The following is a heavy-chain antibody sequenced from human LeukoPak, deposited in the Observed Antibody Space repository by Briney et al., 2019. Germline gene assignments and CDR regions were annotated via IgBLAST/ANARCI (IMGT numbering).Heavy chain of an antibody. Sequence: PGRSLRLSCAASGFTFSSYGMHWVRQAPGKGLEWVAVISYDGSNKYYADSVKGRFTISRDNAKNSLYLQINSLRPEDTALYYCARDRAGGGFNFFDNWGQGTLVTVSS. CDR1: GFTFSSYG. V-gene: IGHV3-30*03. CDR2: ISYDGSNK. CDR3: ARDRAGGGFNFFDN. J-gene: IGHJ4*02. D-gene: IGHD5-12*01.